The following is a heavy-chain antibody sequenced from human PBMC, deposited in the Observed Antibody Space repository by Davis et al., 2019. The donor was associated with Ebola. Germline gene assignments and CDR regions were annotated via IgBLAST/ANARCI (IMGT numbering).Heavy chain of an antibody. CDR2: ITSSSSYI. CDR3: ARDWKRVWDY. CDR1: GFTLSSYS. V-gene: IGHV3-21*01. D-gene: IGHD1-1*01. J-gene: IGHJ4*02. Sequence: PGGSLRLSCVASGFTLSSYSMDWVRQAPGKGLEWVSSITSSSSYIYYADSVKGRFTISRDNAKNSLYLQMNSLRAEDTAVYYCARDWKRVWDYWGQGTLVTVSS.